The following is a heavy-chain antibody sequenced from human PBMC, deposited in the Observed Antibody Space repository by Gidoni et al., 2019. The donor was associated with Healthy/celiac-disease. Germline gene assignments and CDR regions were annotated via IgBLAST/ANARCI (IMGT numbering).Heavy chain of an antibody. V-gene: IGHV3-30*18. J-gene: IGHJ4*02. CDR2: ISDDGSNK. D-gene: IGHD6-19*01. CDR1: VCTFRSYG. CDR3: AKDSGSGWLEDFDD. Sequence: VQLVASRGGVFQPVRSRRLSCAASVCTFRSYGMHWVRQAPGKGREWVEVISDDGSNKDYADSGKGRLTISRDNSKNTMYRKMNSLRAEDKAGYYCAKDSGSGWLEDFDDWGQGTLVTVSS.